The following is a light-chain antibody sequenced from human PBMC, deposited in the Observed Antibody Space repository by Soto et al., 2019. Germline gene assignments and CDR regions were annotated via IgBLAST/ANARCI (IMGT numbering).Light chain of an antibody. CDR2: AAT. V-gene: IGKV1-39*01. CDR1: QTISGY. Sequence: IQVTQSPASLSSAVGDRVTITCRASQTISGYLNWYQQKAGKAPKVLIYAATKLQSGVPSRFSGSGSGTDFTLTISSLEPEDFAVYYCQQSGSFPPTFGQGTKVDIK. J-gene: IGKJ1*01. CDR3: QQSGSFPPT.